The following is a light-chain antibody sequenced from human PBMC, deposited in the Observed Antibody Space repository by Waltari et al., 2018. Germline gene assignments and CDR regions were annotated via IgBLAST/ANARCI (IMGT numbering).Light chain of an antibody. Sequence: DIQMTQSPSTLSASVGDRVTITCRASQSISNWLAWYQQKPGKAPKLLIYKASTLESGVPSRFSGSGSGTEFTLTISSLQPDDFATYYCQQYNSYSLLTFGGGTMVEIK. CDR2: KAS. V-gene: IGKV1-5*03. CDR1: QSISNW. CDR3: QQYNSYSLLT. J-gene: IGKJ4*01.